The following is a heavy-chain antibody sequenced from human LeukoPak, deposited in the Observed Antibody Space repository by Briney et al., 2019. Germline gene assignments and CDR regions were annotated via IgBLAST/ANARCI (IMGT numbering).Heavy chain of an antibody. V-gene: IGHV4-59*08. Sequence: SETLSLTCTVSGGSISSYYWSWIRQPPGKGLEWIGYIYYSGSTNYNPSLKSRVTISVDTSKNQFSLKLSSVTAADTAVYYCARQQVYDFWSGYYGXXXYFDYWGQGTLVTVSS. CDR1: GGSISSYY. CDR3: ARQQVYDFWSGYYGXXXYFDY. CDR2: IYYSGST. D-gene: IGHD3-3*01. J-gene: IGHJ4*02.